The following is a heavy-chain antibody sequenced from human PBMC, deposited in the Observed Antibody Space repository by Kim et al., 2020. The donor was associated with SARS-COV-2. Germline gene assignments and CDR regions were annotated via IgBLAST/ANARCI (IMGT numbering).Heavy chain of an antibody. D-gene: IGHD3-9*01. Sequence: ASVKVSCKASGYTFSSYAMNWVRQAPGQGLEWMGWINTNTGNPTYAQGFTGRFVFSLDTSVSTAYLQINSLKAEDTAVYYCARDSEHYDILTGYSGYYYYGMDVWGQGTTVTVSS. CDR2: INTNTGNP. J-gene: IGHJ6*02. V-gene: IGHV7-4-1*02. CDR1: GYTFSSYA. CDR3: ARDSEHYDILTGYSGYYYYGMDV.